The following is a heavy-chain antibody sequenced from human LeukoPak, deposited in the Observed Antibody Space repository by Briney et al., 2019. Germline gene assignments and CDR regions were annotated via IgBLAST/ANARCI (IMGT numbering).Heavy chain of an antibody. D-gene: IGHD6-13*01. CDR2: ISAYNGNT. V-gene: IGHV1-18*01. Sequence: GASVTVSCKASGGTFSSYAISWVRQAPGQGLEWMGWISAYNGNTNYAQKLQGRVTMTTDTSTSTAYMELRSLRSDDTAVYYCARGAAAGTSPFDYWGQGTLVTVSS. J-gene: IGHJ4*02. CDR3: ARGAAAGTSPFDY. CDR1: GGTFSSYA.